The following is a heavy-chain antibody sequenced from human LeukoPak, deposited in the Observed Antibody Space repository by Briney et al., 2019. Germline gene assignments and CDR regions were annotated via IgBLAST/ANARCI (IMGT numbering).Heavy chain of an antibody. D-gene: IGHD4-11*01. CDR2: ISSGGTST. J-gene: IGHJ6*02. CDR1: GFTFSSFE. V-gene: IGHV3-48*03. CDR3: ARDDYTKYGGGMDV. Sequence: GGSLRLSCAASGFTFSSFEMNWGPQAPGKGREGVSYISSGGTSTYYADSVKGRFTISRDNAKNSLFLQMNSVRAEDTAVYYCARDDYTKYGGGMDVGGQGTTVTVSS.